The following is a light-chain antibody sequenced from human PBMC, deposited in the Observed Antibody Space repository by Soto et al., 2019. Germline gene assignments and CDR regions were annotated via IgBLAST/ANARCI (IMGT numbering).Light chain of an antibody. J-gene: IGKJ1*01. V-gene: IGKV3-15*01. CDR1: QTVGTD. Sequence: EILMTQSPATLSVSPGERATLSCRASQTVGTDLAWYQQKPGQAPRLLIYGASTRATGIPARFSGSGSGAEFTLTISSLQSEDFADYYCQQYDVWPLTFGQGTKVEVK. CDR2: GAS. CDR3: QQYDVWPLT.